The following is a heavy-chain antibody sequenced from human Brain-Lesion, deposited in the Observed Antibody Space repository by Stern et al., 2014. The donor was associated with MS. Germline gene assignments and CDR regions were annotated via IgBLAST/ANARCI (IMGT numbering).Heavy chain of an antibody. CDR3: ATLSPGAGGNYYRHFDY. J-gene: IGHJ4*02. V-gene: IGHV1-24*01. CDR2: LDPDDGET. Sequence: VQLVQSGAEVKKPGASVKVSCKVSGYTLTELSLHWVRQAPRKGLEWMGGLDPDDGETNYAQKVKARVTMTEDTSTDTPYMELSSLRSEDTAVYYCATLSPGAGGNYYRHFDYWGQGTLVTVSS. D-gene: IGHD1-26*01. CDR1: GYTLTELS.